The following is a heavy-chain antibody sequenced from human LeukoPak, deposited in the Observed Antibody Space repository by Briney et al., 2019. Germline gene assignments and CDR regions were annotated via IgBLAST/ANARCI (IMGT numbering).Heavy chain of an antibody. D-gene: IGHD3-22*01. CDR2: TSPYNGNT. CDR3: ARQMDSSSNNYYAYYFDY. Sequence: ASVTVSCKTSGFSFTSYGISWVRQAPGQGLEWMGWTSPYNGNTKYEQKLQGRVTMTTDTSTSTAYMELRSLRSDDTAVYYCARQMDSSSNNYYAYYFDYWGQGTLVTVSS. CDR1: GFSFTSYG. V-gene: IGHV1-18*01. J-gene: IGHJ4*02.